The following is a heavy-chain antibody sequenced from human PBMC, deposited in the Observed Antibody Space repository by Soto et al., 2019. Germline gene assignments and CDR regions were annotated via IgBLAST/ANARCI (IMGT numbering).Heavy chain of an antibody. D-gene: IGHD2-2*01. J-gene: IGHJ6*02. CDR1: GGSISSSNW. CDR3: ARAPGEVPAGNSNHYYYYGMDV. V-gene: IGHV4-4*02. CDR2: IYHSGST. Sequence: QVQLQESGPGLVKPSGTLSLTCAVSGGSISSSNWWSWVRQPPGKGLEWIGEIYHSGSTNYNPSLKSRVTISVDKSKNQFSLKLSSVTAADTAVYYCARAPGEVPAGNSNHYYYYGMDVWGQGTTVTVSS.